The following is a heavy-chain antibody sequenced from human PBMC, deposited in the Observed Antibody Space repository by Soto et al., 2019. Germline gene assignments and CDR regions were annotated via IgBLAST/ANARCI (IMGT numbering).Heavy chain of an antibody. V-gene: IGHV1-2*04. CDR2: INPNSGGT. D-gene: IGHD5-12*01. Sequence: QVQLVQSGAEVKKPGASVTVSCRSSGDTFTDYYMHWVRQAPGQGLEWMGWINPNSGGTKYAQKFRGWVTMARETSIRTVYLQLSRLRSDDTAVYYCARESGGATATLDYYYFYMDVWGTGTTVTVSS. J-gene: IGHJ6*03. CDR3: ARESGGATATLDYYYFYMDV. CDR1: GDTFTDYY.